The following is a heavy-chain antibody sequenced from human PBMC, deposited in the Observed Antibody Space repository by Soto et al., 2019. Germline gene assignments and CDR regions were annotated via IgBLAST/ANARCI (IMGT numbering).Heavy chain of an antibody. Sequence: EVQLVESGGGLVQPGGSLKLSCAASGFTFSGSAMHWVRQASGKGLEWVGRIRSKANSYATAYAASVKGRFTISRDDSKNTAYLQMHSLKTEDTAVYYCTRHSSTDWFDPWGQGTLVTVSS. V-gene: IGHV3-73*01. CDR1: GFTFSGSA. CDR3: TRHSSTDWFDP. CDR2: IRSKANSYAT. J-gene: IGHJ5*02. D-gene: IGHD1-1*01.